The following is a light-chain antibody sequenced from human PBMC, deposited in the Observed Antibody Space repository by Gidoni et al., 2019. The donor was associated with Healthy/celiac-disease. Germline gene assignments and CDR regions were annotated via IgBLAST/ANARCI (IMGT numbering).Light chain of an antibody. CDR3: QQRSNWPPFT. Sequence: EIVLTQSPATLSLSPGERATLSCRASQSVSSYLAWYQQKPGQAPRLLIYDASNRATGIPARFSSSGSGTDFTLTISSLEPEDFAVYYCQQRSNWPPFTFGPXTKVDIK. CDR1: QSVSSY. CDR2: DAS. J-gene: IGKJ3*01. V-gene: IGKV3-11*01.